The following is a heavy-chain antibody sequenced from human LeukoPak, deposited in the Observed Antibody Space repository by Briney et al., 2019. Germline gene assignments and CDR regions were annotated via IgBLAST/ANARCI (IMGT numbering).Heavy chain of an antibody. CDR3: ANLHYDILTGYIYYFDY. CDR2: ISGSGAST. J-gene: IGHJ4*02. CDR1: GFTFSTYG. Sequence: GGSLRLSCAASGFTFSTYGMSWVRQAPGKGLEWVSSISGSGASTYYADSVKGRFTISRDNSKNTLYRQMNRLSAEDPAVYYFANLHYDILTGYIYYFDYWGQGTLVTVSS. V-gene: IGHV3-23*01. D-gene: IGHD3-9*01.